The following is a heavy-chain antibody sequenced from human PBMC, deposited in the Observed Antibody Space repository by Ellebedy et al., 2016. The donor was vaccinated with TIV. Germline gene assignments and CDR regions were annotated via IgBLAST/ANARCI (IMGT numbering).Heavy chain of an antibody. V-gene: IGHV3-23*01. D-gene: IGHD1-26*01. CDR2: ISSGGSST. CDR3: AKDSGSFYYYYYYGMDV. Sequence: GGSLRLSCAASGFTFSSYAMSWVRQAPGKGLEWVSAISSGGSSTYYADSVKGRFTISRDNSKNTLYLQMNSLRAEDPAVYYCAKDSGSFYYYYYYGMDVWGQGTTVTVSS. CDR1: GFTFSSYA. J-gene: IGHJ6*02.